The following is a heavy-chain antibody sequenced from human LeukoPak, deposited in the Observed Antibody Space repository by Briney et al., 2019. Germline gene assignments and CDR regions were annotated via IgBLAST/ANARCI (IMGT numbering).Heavy chain of an antibody. J-gene: IGHJ4*02. V-gene: IGHV4-39*01. CDR1: GGSISSSSYY. CDR3: ARFKGVAIDY. Sequence: SETLSLTCTVSGGSISSSSYYWGWIRQPPGKGLEWIGSIYYSGSTYYNPSLKSRVTLSVDTSKNQFSLKLSSVTAADTAVYYCARFKGVAIDYWGQGTLVTVSS. D-gene: IGHD2-8*01. CDR2: IYYSGST.